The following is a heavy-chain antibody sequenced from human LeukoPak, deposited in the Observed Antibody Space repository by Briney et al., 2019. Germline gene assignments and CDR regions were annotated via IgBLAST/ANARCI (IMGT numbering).Heavy chain of an antibody. V-gene: IGHV3-23*01. CDR1: GFTFSSYA. J-gene: IGHJ3*02. D-gene: IGHD2-2*01. Sequence: GGSLRLSCAASGFTFSSYAMSWVRQAPGKGLEWVSAISGSGGSTYYADSVKGRFTISRDNSKNTLYLQMNSLRAEDTAVYYCAKGPPGTRYCSSTSCRHYAFDIWGQGTMVTVSS. CDR3: AKGPPGTRYCSSTSCRHYAFDI. CDR2: ISGSGGST.